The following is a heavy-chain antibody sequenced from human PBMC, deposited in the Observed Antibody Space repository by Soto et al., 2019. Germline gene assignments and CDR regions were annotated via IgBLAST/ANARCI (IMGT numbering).Heavy chain of an antibody. V-gene: IGHV4-59*01. J-gene: IGHJ5*02. CDR3: ASLPYCSGRSCYFCFDP. D-gene: IGHD2-15*01. Sequence: PSETLSLTCTVSGGSISSYYSSWIRQPPGKGLEWIGYIYYSGSTNYNPSLKSRVTISVDTSKDQFSLKLSSVTAADTAVYYCASLPYCSGRSCYFCFDPWGQGTLVTGSS. CDR2: IYYSGST. CDR1: GGSISSYY.